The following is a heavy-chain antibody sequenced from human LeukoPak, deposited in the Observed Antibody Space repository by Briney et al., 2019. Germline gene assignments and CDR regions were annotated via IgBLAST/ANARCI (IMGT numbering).Heavy chain of an antibody. J-gene: IGHJ4*02. CDR1: GFTFSSYG. D-gene: IGHD1-1*01. Sequence: GGSLRLSCAASGFTFSSYGIHWVRQAAGKGLEWVAVIWDDGSNKYYTDSVKGRFTISRDNSKNTLYLQMNSLRAEDTAVYYCAKDVAANWKEGLDYWGQGTLVTVSS. V-gene: IGHV3-33*06. CDR2: IWDDGSNK. CDR3: AKDVAANWKEGLDY.